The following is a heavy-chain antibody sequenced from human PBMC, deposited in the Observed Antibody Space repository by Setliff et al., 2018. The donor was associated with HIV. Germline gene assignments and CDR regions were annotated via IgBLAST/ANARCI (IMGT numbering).Heavy chain of an antibody. J-gene: IGHJ4*02. D-gene: IGHD5-18*01. Sequence: PGGSLRLSCEASGFTFSNYWMSWVRRTPGKGLEWVANIKEDGSEKYYVDSVKGRFTISRDNVKESLYLQMNSLRAEDTAVYFCARQGPRGYSHGYGDYWGQGTLVT. CDR1: GFTFSNYW. V-gene: IGHV3-7*01. CDR3: ARQGPRGYSHGYGDY. CDR2: IKEDGSEK.